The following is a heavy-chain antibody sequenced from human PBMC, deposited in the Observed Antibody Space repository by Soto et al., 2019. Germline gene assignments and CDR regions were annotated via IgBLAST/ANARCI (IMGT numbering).Heavy chain of an antibody. J-gene: IGHJ4*02. CDR3: ARVIVVVAGTTLHSYFDY. CDR2: SRNKTKGYTT. Sequence: PGGSLRLSCAGSGFTFSDHYMDWVRQAPGKGLEWVGRSRNKTKGYTTEYAASVKGRFTMSRDESKSSLYLQMNSLKIVDTAVYYCARVIVVVAGTTLHSYFDYWGQGTLVTVSS. CDR1: GFTFSDHY. V-gene: IGHV3-72*01. D-gene: IGHD2-15*01.